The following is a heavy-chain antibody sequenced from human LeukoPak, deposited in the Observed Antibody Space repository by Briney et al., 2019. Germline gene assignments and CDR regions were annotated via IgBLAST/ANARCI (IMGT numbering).Heavy chain of an antibody. D-gene: IGHD3-3*01. CDR3: VRSNDYWSGYYDP. V-gene: IGHV4-4*09. CDR1: GGSISTYC. Sequence: SETLSLTCSVSGGSISTYCWSWIRQPPGKGLEWIGYISASGSTNYNLSFKSRVTMSVDTSKNQFSLILSSMTAADTGVYYCVRSNDYWSGYYDPWGQGIQVSVSS. CDR2: ISASGST. J-gene: IGHJ5*02.